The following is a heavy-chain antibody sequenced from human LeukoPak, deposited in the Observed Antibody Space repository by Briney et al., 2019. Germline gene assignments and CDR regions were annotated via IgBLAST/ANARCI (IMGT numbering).Heavy chain of an antibody. D-gene: IGHD4-11*01. V-gene: IGHV1-46*01. CDR1: GYTFTSYY. CDR3: ARDRSYSHRGDYFDY. CDR2: TNPSDGST. J-gene: IGHJ4*02. Sequence: GASVKVSCKASGYTFTSYYIHWVRQAPGQGPEWMGMTNPSDGSTTYAQKFQGRVTMIRDTSTSKVYMELSSLRSEDTAVYYCARDRSYSHRGDYFDYWGQGTLVTVSS.